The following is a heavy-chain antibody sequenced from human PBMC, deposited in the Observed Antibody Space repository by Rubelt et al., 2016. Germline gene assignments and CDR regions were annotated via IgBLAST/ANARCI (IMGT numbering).Heavy chain of an antibody. CDR3: AKDESYYGIDV. Sequence: EVQLLESGGGLVQPGGSLRLSCAASGFTFSNYAMSWVRQAPGKGLEWVSTIYSDGRTFYADAGKGRITISRDNSKNTLYLQLHSLRVEDTAVYYCAKDESYYGIDVWGQGTTVTVSS. J-gene: IGHJ6*02. V-gene: IGHV3-23*01. CDR1: GFTFSNYA. CDR2: IYSDGRT.